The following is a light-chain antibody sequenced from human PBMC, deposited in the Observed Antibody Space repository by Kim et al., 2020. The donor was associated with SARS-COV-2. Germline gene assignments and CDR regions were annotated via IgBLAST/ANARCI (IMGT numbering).Light chain of an antibody. CDR1: ALPKKY. V-gene: IGLV3-10*01. CDR2: EDS. CDR3: YSTDSSGNHRV. Sequence: PGQTARITCSGDALPKKYAFWHQHKSGQAPVLVIYEDSKRPSGIPERFSGSSSGTMATLTISGAQVEDEADYYCYSTDSSGNHRVFGGGTQLTVL. J-gene: IGLJ2*01.